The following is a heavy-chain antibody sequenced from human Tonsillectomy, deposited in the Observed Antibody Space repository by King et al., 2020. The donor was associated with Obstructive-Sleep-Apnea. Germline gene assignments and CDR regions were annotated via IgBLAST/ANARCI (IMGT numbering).Heavy chain of an antibody. CDR2: INSGNGNT. CDR3: ARDGGGYYLFERVDY. J-gene: IGHJ4*02. V-gene: IGHV1-3*01. Sequence: QLVQSGAEVKNPGASVKVSCKASGYTFTAYAMHWVRQAPGQRLEWMGWINSGNGNTKYSQKFQGRVTITRDTSASTAYMELSSLRCEDTAVYYCARDGGGYYLFERVDYWGQGTLVTVSS. CDR1: GYTFTAYA. D-gene: IGHD3-3*01.